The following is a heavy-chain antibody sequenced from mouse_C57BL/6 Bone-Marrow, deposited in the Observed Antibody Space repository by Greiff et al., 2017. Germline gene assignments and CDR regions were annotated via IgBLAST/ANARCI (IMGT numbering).Heavy chain of an antibody. CDR1: GYTFTSYW. Sequence: LQQPGAELVRPGSSVKLSCKASGYTFTSYWMHWVKQRPIQGLEWIGNIDPSDSETHYNQKFKDKATLTVDKSSSTAYMQLSSLTSEDSAVYYCARLTTVVASDYWGQGTTLTVSS. CDR2: IDPSDSET. D-gene: IGHD1-1*01. CDR3: ARLTTVVASDY. J-gene: IGHJ2*01. V-gene: IGHV1-52*01.